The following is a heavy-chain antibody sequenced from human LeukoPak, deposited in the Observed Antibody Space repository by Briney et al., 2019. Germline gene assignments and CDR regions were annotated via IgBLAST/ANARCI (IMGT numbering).Heavy chain of an antibody. CDR3: ARQTRDGSGSRGYSFDF. V-gene: IGHV5-51*01. CDR1: GYIFTHNW. Sequence: GESLKISCKVSGYIFTHNWIGWVRQMPGKGREWMGIIYSGDSDTRYSPSFEGQVTISVDKSISTAYLQWSSLKASDTAMYYCARQTRDGSGSRGYSFDFWGQGTLVTVSS. J-gene: IGHJ4*02. D-gene: IGHD3-10*01. CDR2: IYSGDSDT.